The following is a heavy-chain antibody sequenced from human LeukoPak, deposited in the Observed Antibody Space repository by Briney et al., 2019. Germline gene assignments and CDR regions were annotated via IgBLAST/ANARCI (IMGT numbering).Heavy chain of an antibody. CDR2: IIPILGIA. Sequence: SVKLSCTASGGTFTSYAITWVRQAPGQGLEWMGRIIPILGIANYAQKFQGRVTIIADKSTSTAYMELSSLRSEDTAVYYCARDLYSGHEGNAFDIWGQGTMVTVSS. V-gene: IGHV1-69*04. CDR3: ARDLYSGHEGNAFDI. CDR1: GGTFTSYA. D-gene: IGHD5-12*01. J-gene: IGHJ3*02.